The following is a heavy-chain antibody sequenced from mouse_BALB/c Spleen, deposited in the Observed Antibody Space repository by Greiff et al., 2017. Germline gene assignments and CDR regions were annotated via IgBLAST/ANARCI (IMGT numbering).Heavy chain of an antibody. D-gene: IGHD3-2*01. J-gene: IGHJ2*01. V-gene: IGHV5-9-4*01. CDR2: ISSGGSYT. CDR1: GFTFSSYA. CDR3: ARLDSSGSLFDY. Sequence: EVKLMESGGGLVKPGGSLKLSCAASGFTFSSYAMSWVRQSPEKRLEWVAEISSGGSYTYYPDTVTGRFTISRDNAKNTLYLEMSSLRSEDTAMYYCARLDSSGSLFDYWGQGTTLTVSS.